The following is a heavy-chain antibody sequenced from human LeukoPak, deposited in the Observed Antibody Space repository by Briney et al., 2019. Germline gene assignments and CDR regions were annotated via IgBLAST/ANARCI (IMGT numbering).Heavy chain of an antibody. CDR3: ANWVGSSSPALDY. V-gene: IGHV4-30-4*02. D-gene: IGHD6-6*01. CDR2: IYYSGST. CDR1: GGSISSGDYY. Sequence: SETLSLTCTVSGGSISSGDYYWSWIRQPPGKGLEWIGYIYYSGSTYYNPSLKSRVTISVDTSKNQFSLKLSSVTAADTAVYYGANWVGSSSPALDYGAREPLVTVSS. J-gene: IGHJ4*02.